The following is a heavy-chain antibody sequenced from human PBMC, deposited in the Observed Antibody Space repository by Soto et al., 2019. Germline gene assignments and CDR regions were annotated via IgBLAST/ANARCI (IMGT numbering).Heavy chain of an antibody. CDR3: ARHKAATTVTPTYYFDY. CDR2: IYYSGST. CDR1: GGSISSYY. V-gene: IGHV4-59*08. D-gene: IGHD4-17*01. J-gene: IGHJ4*02. Sequence: SETLSLTCTVSGGSISSYYWSWIRQPPGKFLELFCYIYYSGSTNYIPSLKSRVTISVDTSKIQFSLKLISVTAADTSVYFCARHKAATTVTPTYYFDYWGQGTLVTVSS.